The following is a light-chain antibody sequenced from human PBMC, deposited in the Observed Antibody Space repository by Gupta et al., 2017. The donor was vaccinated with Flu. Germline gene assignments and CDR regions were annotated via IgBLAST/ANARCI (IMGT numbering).Light chain of an antibody. V-gene: IGLV1-44*01. CDR1: SSNIGSNT. CDR3: AVWDDSLMGV. CDR2: KND. Sequence: QSVLTQPPSASGTPGQRVTFSCSGSSSNIGSNTVNWYQQLPGTAPKLLIYKNDQRRSGVPDRFSGSKSGTSASLAISGLQSEDEADYYGAVWDDSLMGVFGGGTKLTVL. J-gene: IGLJ3*02.